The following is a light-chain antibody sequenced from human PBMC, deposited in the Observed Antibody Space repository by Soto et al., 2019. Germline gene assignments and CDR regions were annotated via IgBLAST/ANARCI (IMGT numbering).Light chain of an antibody. Sequence: EIVLTQSPGTLSLSPGEEATPSCRAIQRVSSSDLFWYQHKRGQAPRLLIYGASSRATGIPDRFSGSGSGTDFTLTISRLEPEDFAVYYCQQYGSSLFTFGPGTKVDI. J-gene: IGKJ3*01. CDR1: QRVSSSD. V-gene: IGKV3-20*01. CDR3: QQYGSSLFT. CDR2: GAS.